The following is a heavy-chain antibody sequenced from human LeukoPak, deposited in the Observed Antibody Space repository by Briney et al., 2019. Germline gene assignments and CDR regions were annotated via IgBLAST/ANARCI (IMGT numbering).Heavy chain of an antibody. V-gene: IGHV3-21*04. CDR3: ARERGYSHTIDY. CDR1: GFTFSSYG. J-gene: IGHJ4*02. Sequence: GGSLRLSCAASGFTFSSYGMSWVRQAPGKGLEWVSAISGSGSAIYYADSVKGRFTISRDNTKNSLYLQMNSLRAEDTALYYCARERGYSHTIDYWGQGTLVTVSS. D-gene: IGHD5-18*01. CDR2: ISGSGSAI.